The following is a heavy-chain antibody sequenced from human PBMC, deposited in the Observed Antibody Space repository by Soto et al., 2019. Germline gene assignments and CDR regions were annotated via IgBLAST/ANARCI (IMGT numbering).Heavy chain of an antibody. J-gene: IGHJ3*02. CDR1: GFTFSSYS. V-gene: IGHV3-48*02. Sequence: GWSLRLSCAASGFTFSSYSMNWVRQAPGKGLEWVSYISSSSNTIYYADSVKGRFTISRDNAKNSLYLQMNSLRDEDTAVYYCASIVVRAFDIWGQGTMVFVS. D-gene: IGHD3-10*01. CDR3: ASIVVRAFDI. CDR2: ISSSSNTI.